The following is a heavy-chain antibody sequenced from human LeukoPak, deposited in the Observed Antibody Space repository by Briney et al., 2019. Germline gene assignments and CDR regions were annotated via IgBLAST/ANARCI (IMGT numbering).Heavy chain of an antibody. CDR3: AREGSSHDAFDI. D-gene: IGHD3-10*01. CDR1: EFTFRSHV. Sequence: GGSLRLSCAASEFTFRSHVMSWVRQAPGKGLEWISAIVGSGSTTHYADSVKGRFTISRDNSKNTLYLQMNSLRADDTALYYCAREGSSHDAFDIWGQGTVVTVSS. CDR2: IVGSGSTT. J-gene: IGHJ3*02. V-gene: IGHV3-23*01.